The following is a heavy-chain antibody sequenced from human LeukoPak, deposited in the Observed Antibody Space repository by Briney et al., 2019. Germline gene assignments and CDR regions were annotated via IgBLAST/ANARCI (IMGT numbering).Heavy chain of an antibody. D-gene: IGHD6-19*01. Sequence: SETLSLTCAVYGGSFSGYYWSWIRQPPGKGLEWIGEINHSGSTNYNPSLKSRVTISVDTSKNQFSLKLSSVTAADTAVYYCARGNLVRFSRGIAVAGTGAGFDYWGQGTLVTVSS. J-gene: IGHJ4*02. CDR1: GGSFSGYY. CDR2: INHSGST. V-gene: IGHV4-34*01. CDR3: ARGNLVRFSRGIAVAGTGAGFDY.